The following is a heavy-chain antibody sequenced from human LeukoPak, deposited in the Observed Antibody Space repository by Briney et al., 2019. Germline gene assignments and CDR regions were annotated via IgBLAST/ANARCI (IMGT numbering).Heavy chain of an antibody. CDR3: ARDRIAAAGQLYNWFDP. D-gene: IGHD6-13*01. Sequence: ASVRVSCKASGYTFTGYYMHWVRQAPGQGLEWMGRINPNSGGTNYAQKFQGRATMTRDTSISTAYMELSRLRSDDTAVYYCARDRIAAAGQLYNWFDPWGQGTLVTVSS. J-gene: IGHJ5*02. V-gene: IGHV1-2*06. CDR1: GYTFTGYY. CDR2: INPNSGGT.